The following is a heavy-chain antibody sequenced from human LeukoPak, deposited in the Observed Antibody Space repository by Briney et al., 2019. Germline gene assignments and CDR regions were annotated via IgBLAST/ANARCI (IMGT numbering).Heavy chain of an antibody. D-gene: IGHD1/OR15-1a*01. Sequence: PSQTLSLTCTVSGGSISSGGYYWSWIRQHPGKGLEWIGYIYYSGSTYYNPSLKSRVTISVDTSKNQFSLKLNSVTAADTAVYYCARDPRTTTSRNWFDPWGQGTLVTVSA. CDR3: ARDPRTTTSRNWFDP. CDR2: IYYSGST. CDR1: GGSISSGGYY. J-gene: IGHJ5*02. V-gene: IGHV4-31*03.